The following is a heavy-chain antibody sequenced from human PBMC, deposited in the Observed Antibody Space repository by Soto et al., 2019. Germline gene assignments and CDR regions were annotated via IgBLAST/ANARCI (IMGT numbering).Heavy chain of an antibody. CDR3: AAGPLYASGVANY. D-gene: IGHD3-10*01. V-gene: IGHV1-69*05. Sequence: SVKVSCKASGGTFSSDVINWVRQAPGQGLEWMGGITPIFSTTKYAQKFQGRVTVTTDESASTVYLELSSLRSEDTAVYYCAAGPLYASGVANYWGQGALVTVSS. CDR1: GGTFSSDV. CDR2: ITPIFSTT. J-gene: IGHJ4*02.